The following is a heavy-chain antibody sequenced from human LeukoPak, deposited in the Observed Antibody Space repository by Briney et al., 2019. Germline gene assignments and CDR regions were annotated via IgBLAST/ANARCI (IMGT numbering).Heavy chain of an antibody. J-gene: IGHJ4*02. V-gene: IGHV3-30*18. CDR1: GFTFSSYG. CDR3: AKEGYGDYGQVYFDY. Sequence: GGSLRLSCAASGFTFSSYGMHWVRQAPGKGLEWVAVISYDGSNKYYADSVKGRFTISRDNSKNTLYLQMNSLRAEDTAVYYCAKEGYGDYGQVYFDYWGQGPLVTVSS. CDR2: ISYDGSNK. D-gene: IGHD4-17*01.